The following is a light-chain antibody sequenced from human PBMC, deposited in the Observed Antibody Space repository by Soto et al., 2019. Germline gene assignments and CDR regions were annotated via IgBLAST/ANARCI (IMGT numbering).Light chain of an antibody. CDR2: GAS. CDR3: KQYGSSPPYT. Sequence: ESVLTQSPGTLSLSPGERATLSCRASQSVSSSDLAWYQQKPGQAPRLLIYGASSRATGIPDRFSGSGSGTGLSLTMTGVAGEEFSVYCCKQYGSSPPYTFGQGTTLEIK. CDR1: QSVSSSD. J-gene: IGKJ2*01. V-gene: IGKV3-20*01.